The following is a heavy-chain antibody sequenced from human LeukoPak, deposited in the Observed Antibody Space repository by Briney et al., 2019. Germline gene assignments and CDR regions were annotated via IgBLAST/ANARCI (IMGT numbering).Heavy chain of an antibody. CDR2: ISSSSSYI. Sequence: PGGSLRLSCAASGFTFSSYSMNWVRQAPGKGLEWVSSISSSSSYIYYADSVKGRFTISRDNAKTSVDLQMNSLRAEDTAVYYCARDSGYGLAFDYWGQGTLVTVSS. CDR3: ARDSGYGLAFDY. D-gene: IGHD5-12*01. J-gene: IGHJ4*02. CDR1: GFTFSSYS. V-gene: IGHV3-21*01.